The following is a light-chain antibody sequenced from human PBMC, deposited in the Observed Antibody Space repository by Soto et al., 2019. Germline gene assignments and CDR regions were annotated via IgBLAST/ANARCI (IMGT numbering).Light chain of an antibody. CDR2: DAS. CDR3: QQYSNWPPLYT. V-gene: IGKV3-15*01. J-gene: IGKJ2*01. CDR1: QSVSSY. Sequence: EIVMTQSPATLSVSPGERATLSCRASQSVSSYLAWNQQKPGLPPRLLIYDASTRATGIPDSFSGSGSGTDFTHTISSLQSADFAVYYCQQYSNWPPLYTFGRGTKLEIK.